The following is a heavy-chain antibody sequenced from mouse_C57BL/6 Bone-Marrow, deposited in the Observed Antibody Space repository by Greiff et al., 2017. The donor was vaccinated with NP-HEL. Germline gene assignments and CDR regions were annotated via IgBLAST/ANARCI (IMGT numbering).Heavy chain of an antibody. Sequence: VQLQQSGAELVRPGTSVKMSCKASGYTFTNYWIGWAKQRPGHGLEWIGDIYPGGGYTNYNEKFKGKATLTADKSSSTAYMQFSSLTSEDSAIYYCARWGFTTVVATDWYFDVWGTGTTVTVSS. J-gene: IGHJ1*03. CDR2: IYPGGGYT. CDR1: GYTFTNYW. CDR3: ARWGFTTVVATDWYFDV. V-gene: IGHV1-63*01. D-gene: IGHD1-1*01.